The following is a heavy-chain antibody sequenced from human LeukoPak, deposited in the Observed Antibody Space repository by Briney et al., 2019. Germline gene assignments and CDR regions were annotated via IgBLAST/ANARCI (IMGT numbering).Heavy chain of an antibody. CDR2: INQDGSEK. V-gene: IGHV3-7*01. D-gene: IGHD3-10*01. Sequence: GGSLRLSCAASGLTLSNYWMSWVRQAPGKGLEWVANINQDGSEKYYVDSVKGRFTISRDNAKNSLYLQMNSLRAEDTAVYYCAREGVLWFGESTFNYWGQGTLVTVSS. J-gene: IGHJ4*02. CDR1: GLTLSNYW. CDR3: AREGVLWFGESTFNY.